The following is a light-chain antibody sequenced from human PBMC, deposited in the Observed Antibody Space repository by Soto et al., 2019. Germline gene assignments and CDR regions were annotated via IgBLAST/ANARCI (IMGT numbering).Light chain of an antibody. CDR3: SSYTSSSTDYV. CDR1: SSDVGGYNY. V-gene: IGLV2-14*01. CDR2: DVS. Sequence: QSALTQPASVSGSPRQSITISCTGTSSDVGGYNYVSWYQQHPGKAPKLMIYDVSNRPSGVSNRFSGSKSGNTASLTISGLQAEDEADYYCSSYTSSSTDYVFGTGTKLTVL. J-gene: IGLJ1*01.